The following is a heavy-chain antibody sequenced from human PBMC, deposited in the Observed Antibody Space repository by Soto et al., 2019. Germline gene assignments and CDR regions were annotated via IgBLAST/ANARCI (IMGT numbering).Heavy chain of an antibody. Sequence: PWGSLRLSCAASGFTFSSYWMHWVRQAPGKGLVWVSRINSDVSITSYADSVKGRFTISRDNAKNTLYLQMNSLRAEDTAVYYCARALPSYSYANNWGQGTIVTVSA. CDR2: INSDVSIT. J-gene: IGHJ1*01. D-gene: IGHD5-18*01. CDR1: GFTFSSYW. V-gene: IGHV3-74*01. CDR3: ARALPSYSYANN.